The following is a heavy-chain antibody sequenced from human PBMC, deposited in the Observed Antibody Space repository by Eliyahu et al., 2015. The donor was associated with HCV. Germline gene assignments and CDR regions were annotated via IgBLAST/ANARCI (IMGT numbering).Heavy chain of an antibody. CDR2: ISSNGGST. CDR1: GFTFSSYP. V-gene: IGHV3-64*01. D-gene: IGHD6-13*01. CDR3: ARASGEQQLPGVNDY. J-gene: IGHJ4*02. Sequence: EVQLVESGGGLVQPGGSLRLSCAASGFTFSSYPMHWVRQAPGKGLEYVSAISSNGGSTYYANSVKGRFSISRDNSNNTLYLQMGSLRAEDMGVYYCARASGEQQLPGVNDYWGQGTLVTVSS.